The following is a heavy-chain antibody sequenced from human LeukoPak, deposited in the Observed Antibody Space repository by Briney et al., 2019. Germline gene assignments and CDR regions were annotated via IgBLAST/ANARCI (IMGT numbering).Heavy chain of an antibody. J-gene: IGHJ6*02. CDR2: ISSSGSTI. V-gene: IGHV3-11*04. Sequence: GGSLRLSCAASGFTFSDYYMSWIRQAPGKGLEWVSYISSSGSTIYYADSVKGRFTISRDNAKNSLYLQMNSLRAEDTAVYYCASSVHSGRYGMDVWGQGTTVTVSS. CDR3: ASSVHSGRYGMDV. CDR1: GFTFSDYY. D-gene: IGHD3-10*01.